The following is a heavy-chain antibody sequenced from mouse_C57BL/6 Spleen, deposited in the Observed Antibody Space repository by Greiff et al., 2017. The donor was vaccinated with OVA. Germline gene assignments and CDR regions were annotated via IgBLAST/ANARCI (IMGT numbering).Heavy chain of an antibody. V-gene: IGHV1-59*01. CDR2: IDPSDSYT. CDR3: ARCTTVVAPDFDD. Sequence: QVQLQQPGAELVRPGTSVKLSCKASGYTFTSYWMHWVQQSPGQGLEWIGVIDPSDSYTNYNQKFKGKAILTVDTSSSTAYMQLSSLTSEDSAVYYCARCTTVVAPDFDDWGQGTTLTVSS. CDR1: GYTFTSYW. D-gene: IGHD1-1*01. J-gene: IGHJ2*01.